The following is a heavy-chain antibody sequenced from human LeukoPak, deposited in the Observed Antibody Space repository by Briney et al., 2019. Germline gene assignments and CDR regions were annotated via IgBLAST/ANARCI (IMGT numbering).Heavy chain of an antibody. V-gene: IGHV1-69*05. CDR3: ARDDSSGENWFDP. CDR2: IIPIFGTA. D-gene: IGHD3-22*01. J-gene: IGHJ5*02. CDR1: GGTFSSYA. Sequence: EASVKVSCKASGGTFSSYAISWVRQAPGQGLEWMGGIIPIFGTANYAQKFQGRVTITTDESTSTAYMELSSLRSEDTAVYYCARDDSSGENWFDPWGQGTLVTVSS.